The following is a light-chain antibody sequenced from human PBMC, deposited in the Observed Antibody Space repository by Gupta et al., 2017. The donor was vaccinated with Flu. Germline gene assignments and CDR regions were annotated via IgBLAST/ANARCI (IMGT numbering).Light chain of an antibody. CDR2: DVS. Sequence: QSALTQPRSVSGSPGQSITISCTGTSSDVGGYDYVSLYQQHPGKAPNLMIDDVSKRPSGVPDRFSGSRSGNTASLTISGLQAQDEADYYCCSYAGSYTWVFGGGTKLTVL. V-gene: IGLV2-11*01. J-gene: IGLJ3*02. CDR3: CSYAGSYTWV. CDR1: SSDVGGYDY.